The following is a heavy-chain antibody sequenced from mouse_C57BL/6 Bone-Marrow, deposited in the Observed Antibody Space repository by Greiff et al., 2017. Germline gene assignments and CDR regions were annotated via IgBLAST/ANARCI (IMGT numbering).Heavy chain of an antibody. CDR2: INPGSGGT. CDR1: GYAFTNYL. CDR3: ARSLYYDYDVKYFDV. V-gene: IGHV1-54*01. Sequence: VQLQQSGAELVRPGTSVKVSCKASGYAFTNYLIEWVKQRPGQGLEWIGVINPGSGGTNYNEKFKGKATLTADKSSSTAYMQLSSLTSEDSAVYFWARSLYYDYDVKYFDVWGTGTTVTVSS. J-gene: IGHJ1*03. D-gene: IGHD2-4*01.